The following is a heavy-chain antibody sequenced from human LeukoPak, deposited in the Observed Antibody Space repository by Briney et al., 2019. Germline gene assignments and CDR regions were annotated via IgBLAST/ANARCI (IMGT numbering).Heavy chain of an antibody. D-gene: IGHD6-19*01. J-gene: IGHJ4*02. CDR2: ISSPVGRM. CDR1: GFTFSTYS. Sequence: GGSLRLSCAASGFTFSTYSMNWVRQAPGKGLEWVSSISSPVGRMYYADSLKGRITISRDNARSTLYLQMNSLRAEDTAVYYCATDGRSSGWYGFDYWGQGILVTVSS. CDR3: ATDGRSSGWYGFDY. V-gene: IGHV3-21*01.